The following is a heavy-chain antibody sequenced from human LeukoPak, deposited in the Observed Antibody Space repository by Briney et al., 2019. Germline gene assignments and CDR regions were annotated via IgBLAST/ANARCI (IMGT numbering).Heavy chain of an antibody. CDR1: GFTVSSNY. V-gene: IGHV3-53*04. Sequence: GGSLRLSCAASGFTVSSNYMSWVRQAPGKGLEWVSVIYSGGSTYYADSVKGRFTISRHNSRNTLYLQMNSLRAEDTAVYYCARGLYSSRWGFDPWGQGTLVTVSS. D-gene: IGHD6-13*01. CDR3: ARGLYSSRWGFDP. J-gene: IGHJ5*02. CDR2: IYSGGST.